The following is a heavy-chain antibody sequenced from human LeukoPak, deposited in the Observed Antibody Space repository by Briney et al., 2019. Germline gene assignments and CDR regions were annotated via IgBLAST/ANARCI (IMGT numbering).Heavy chain of an antibody. Sequence: PGRSLRLSCAASGFTFSSYGMHWVRQAPGKGLEWVSAISGSGGSTYYADSVKGRFTISRDNSKNTLYLQMNSLRAEDTAVYYCATMVRGVLWGQGTLVTVSS. CDR3: ATMVRGVL. V-gene: IGHV3-23*01. J-gene: IGHJ4*02. CDR2: ISGSGGST. D-gene: IGHD3-10*01. CDR1: GFTFSSYG.